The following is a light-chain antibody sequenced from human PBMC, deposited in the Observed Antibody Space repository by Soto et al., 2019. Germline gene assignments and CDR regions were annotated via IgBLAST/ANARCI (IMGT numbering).Light chain of an antibody. J-gene: IGKJ4*01. V-gene: IGKV3-20*01. CDR2: GTS. CDR1: QSMSSSY. CDR3: QQYGSSPLT. Sequence: EIVLTQSPGTLSLSPGERATLSCRASQSMSSSYLAWYQQKPGLAPRLLIYGTSSRAPGIPDRFSGTGSGTDFTLTISRLEPEDFAVYFCQQYGSSPLTFGGGTKVDIK.